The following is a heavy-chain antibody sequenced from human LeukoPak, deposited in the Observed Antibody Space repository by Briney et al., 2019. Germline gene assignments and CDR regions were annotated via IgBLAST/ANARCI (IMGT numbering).Heavy chain of an antibody. J-gene: IGHJ6*02. CDR1: GGSISSSSYY. V-gene: IGHV4-39*07. CDR3: ASHPLRGGYYYGMDV. CDR2: IYYSGST. D-gene: IGHD3-10*01. Sequence: SETLSLTCTVSGGSISSSSYYWGWIRQPPGKGLEWIGSIYYSGSTNYNPSLKSRVTISVDTSKNQFSLKLSSVTAADTAVYYCASHPLRGGYYYGMDVWGQGTTVTVSS.